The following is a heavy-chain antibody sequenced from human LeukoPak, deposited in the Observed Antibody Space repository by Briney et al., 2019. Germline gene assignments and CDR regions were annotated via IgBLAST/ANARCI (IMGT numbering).Heavy chain of an antibody. CDR1: GGSISSYY. CDR2: IYYSGST. D-gene: IGHD3/OR15-3a*01. CDR3: ARSHLLWTSFDY. Sequence: KPSETLSLTCTVSGGSISSYYWSWIRQPPGKGLEWIGYIYYSGSTNYNPSLKSRVTISVDTSKNQFSLKLSSVTAADTAVYYCARSHLLWTSFDYWGQGTLVTVSS. J-gene: IGHJ4*02. V-gene: IGHV4-59*01.